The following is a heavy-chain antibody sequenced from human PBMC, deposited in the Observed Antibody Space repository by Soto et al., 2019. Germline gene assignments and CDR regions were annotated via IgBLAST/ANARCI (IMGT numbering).Heavy chain of an antibody. J-gene: IGHJ2*01. Sequence: EVQLLESGGGLVQPGGSLRLSCAASGFTFSSYAMSWVRQAPGKGLVWVSASSGSGGSTYYAVSVKGRFTISRDNSKNKLYLQLNSLRADDTAVYYCAKDGRGYSSSPSSLWYFDLWGRGTMVTVSS. V-gene: IGHV3-23*01. CDR1: GFTFSSYA. CDR3: AKDGRGYSSSPSSLWYFDL. CDR2: SSGSGGST. D-gene: IGHD6-13*01.